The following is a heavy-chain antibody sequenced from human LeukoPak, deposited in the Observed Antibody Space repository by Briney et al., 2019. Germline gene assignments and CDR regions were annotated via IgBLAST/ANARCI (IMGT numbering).Heavy chain of an antibody. Sequence: SGGSLRLSCAASGFTFSSYAMSWVRQAPGKGLEWVSAISGSGGSTYYADSVKGRFTISRDNAKNSLYLQMNSLRAEDTAVYYCAKRSGPWIAAAVYYFDYWGQGTLVTVSS. CDR3: AKRSGPWIAAAVYYFDY. V-gene: IGHV3-23*01. CDR1: GFTFSSYA. D-gene: IGHD6-13*01. J-gene: IGHJ4*02. CDR2: ISGSGGST.